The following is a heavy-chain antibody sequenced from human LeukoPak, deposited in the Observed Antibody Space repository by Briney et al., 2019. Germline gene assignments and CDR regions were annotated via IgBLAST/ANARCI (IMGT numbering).Heavy chain of an antibody. J-gene: IGHJ4*02. V-gene: IGHV3-11*01. CDR3: AGGLDIAVAGPGGYFDY. Sequence: KPGGSLRLSCAASGFIFRDYHMNWIRQAPGKGLEWVSYISPGGDATYFADSVRGRFTISRDNAKSSLYLQMNSLTAEDAAVYYCAGGLDIAVAGPGGYFDYWGQGTLVTVSS. D-gene: IGHD6-19*01. CDR2: ISPGGDAT. CDR1: GFIFRDYH.